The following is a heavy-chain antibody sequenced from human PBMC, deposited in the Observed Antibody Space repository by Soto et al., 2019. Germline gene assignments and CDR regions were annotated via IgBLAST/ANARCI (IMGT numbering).Heavy chain of an antibody. Sequence: QVQLVESGGGVVQPGRSLRLSCAASGFTFSSYAMHWVRQAPGKGLEWVAVISCDGSNKYYADSVKGRFTISRDNAKTTLYLQMNSLSAEDKAVYYCAREVPAASPPRRTNYCYGMDVWGQGTTVTVSS. CDR3: AREVPAASPPRRTNYCYGMDV. J-gene: IGHJ6*02. CDR1: GFTFSSYA. V-gene: IGHV3-30-3*01. D-gene: IGHD2-2*01. CDR2: ISCDGSNK.